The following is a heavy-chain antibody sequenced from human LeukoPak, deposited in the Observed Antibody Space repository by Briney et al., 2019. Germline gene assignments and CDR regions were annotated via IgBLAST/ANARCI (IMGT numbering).Heavy chain of an antibody. Sequence: SETLSLTCTVSGVSISSYYWSWIRQPPGRGLEWIGYIYYSENTNYNSSLKSRVTISEDTSKNQFSLKLTSVTAADTAVYYCAGGNFYDSRGHPYHFHFWGQGTLVSVSS. V-gene: IGHV4-59*01. CDR3: AGGNFYDSRGHPYHFHF. CDR1: GVSISSYY. CDR2: IYYSENT. J-gene: IGHJ4*02. D-gene: IGHD3-22*01.